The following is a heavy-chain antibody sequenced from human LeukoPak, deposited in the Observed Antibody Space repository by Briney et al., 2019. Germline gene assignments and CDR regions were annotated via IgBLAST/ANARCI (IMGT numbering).Heavy chain of an antibody. CDR1: GGSISSYY. V-gene: IGHV4-59*01. CDR2: IYYSGST. D-gene: IGHD4-23*01. J-gene: IGHJ4*02. CDR3: ARIVPYGGYFDY. Sequence: SETLSLTCTVSGGSISSYYWSWIRQPPGKGLEWIGYIYYSGSTNYNPSLKSRVTISVDTSKNQFSLKLSSVTAADTAVYYCARIVPYGGYFDYWGQETLVTVSS.